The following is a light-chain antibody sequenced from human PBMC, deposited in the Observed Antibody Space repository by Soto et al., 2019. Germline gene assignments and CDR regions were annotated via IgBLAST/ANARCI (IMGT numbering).Light chain of an antibody. CDR2: AAS. CDR3: QQSYSTLFT. CDR1: QSISNY. J-gene: IGKJ3*01. Sequence: DIQMTQSPSSLSASVGDRVTITCRASQSISNYLNWYQEKPGKAPKLLIYAASSLQSGVPSRFSGSGSGTDFTLTISSLQPEDFATYSCQQSYSTLFTFGPGTKVDIK. V-gene: IGKV1-39*01.